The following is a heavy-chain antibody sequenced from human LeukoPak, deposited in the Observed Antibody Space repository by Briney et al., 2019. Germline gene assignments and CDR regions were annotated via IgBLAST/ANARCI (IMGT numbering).Heavy chain of an antibody. CDR3: ARGVAGPYYYYYMDV. J-gene: IGHJ6*03. D-gene: IGHD6-19*01. CDR2: INPNSGGT. CDR1: GYTFTGYY. Sequence: ASVKVSCKASGYTFTGYYMHWVRQAPGQGLEWMGWINPNSGGTNYAQKFQGRVTMTRDTSISTAYMELSRLRSDDTAVYYCARGVAGPYYYYYMDVWGRGTTVTVSS. V-gene: IGHV1-2*02.